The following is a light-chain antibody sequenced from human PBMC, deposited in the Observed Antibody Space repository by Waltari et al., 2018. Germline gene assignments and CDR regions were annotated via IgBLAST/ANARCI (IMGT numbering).Light chain of an antibody. Sequence: QSALTQPASVSGSPGQSITISCTGTSSDVGNYKRVSWYQQHPGNAPNLMIYAVSKRPSGVSDSFSGSKSGDIASLTISGLQPEDEAEYFCTSYAGSSKGAFGGGTKVTVL. CDR1: SSDVGNYKR. J-gene: IGLJ2*01. V-gene: IGLV2-23*02. CDR3: TSYAGSSKGA. CDR2: AVS.